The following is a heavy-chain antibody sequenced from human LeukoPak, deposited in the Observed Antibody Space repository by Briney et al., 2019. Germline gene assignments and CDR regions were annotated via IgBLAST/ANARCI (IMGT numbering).Heavy chain of an antibody. V-gene: IGHV4-34*01. CDR1: GGSFSGHY. CDR3: ARCRGTSSSWYRPAYFDY. CDR2: INHSGST. Sequence: SETLSLTCAVYGGSFSGHYWSWIRQPPGKGLEWIGEINHSGSTNYNPSLKSRVTISVDTSKNQFSLKLSSVTAADTAVYYCARCRGTSSSWYRPAYFDYWGQGTLVTVSS. D-gene: IGHD6-13*01. J-gene: IGHJ4*02.